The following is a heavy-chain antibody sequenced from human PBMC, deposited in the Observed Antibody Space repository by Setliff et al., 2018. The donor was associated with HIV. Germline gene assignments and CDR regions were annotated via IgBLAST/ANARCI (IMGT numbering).Heavy chain of an antibody. CDR3: ARKVGGDFDY. J-gene: IGHJ4*02. CDR1: GDSIISSNW. Sequence: PSETLSLTCTVPGDSIISSNWWSWIRQSPGKGLECIGEIDHSGSTNYNPSLKSRVTISVDTSKNQFSLKLNSMTAADTAVYFCARKVGGDFDYWGQGTLVTVSS. V-gene: IGHV4-4*02. D-gene: IGHD4-17*01. CDR2: IDHSGST.